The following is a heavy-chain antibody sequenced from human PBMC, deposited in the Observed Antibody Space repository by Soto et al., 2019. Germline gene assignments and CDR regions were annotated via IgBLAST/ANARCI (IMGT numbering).Heavy chain of an antibody. J-gene: IGHJ4*02. Sequence: ASVKVSCKASGYTFTSYGISWVRQAPGQGLEWMGWISAYNGNTDYAQKLQGRVTMTTDTSTSTAYMELRSLRSDDTAVYYCARVSDGDYCSGGSCYLLPDYWGQGTLVTVSS. CDR1: GYTFTSYG. CDR3: ARVSDGDYCSGGSCYLLPDY. D-gene: IGHD2-15*01. CDR2: ISAYNGNT. V-gene: IGHV1-18*01.